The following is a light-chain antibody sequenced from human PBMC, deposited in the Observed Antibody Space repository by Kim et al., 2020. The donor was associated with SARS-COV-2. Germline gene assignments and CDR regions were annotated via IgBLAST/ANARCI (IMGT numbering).Light chain of an antibody. V-gene: IGLV2-14*01. Sequence: QSALTQPASVSGSPGQPITISCTGTISDIGNYNYVSWYQQHPGKAPKLMIYDVSKRPSGASNRFSGSKSGNTASLTISGLQAEDEADYYCSSYTDRNTVIFGAGTQLTVL. J-gene: IGLJ2*01. CDR3: SSYTDRNTVI. CDR1: ISDIGNYNY. CDR2: DVS.